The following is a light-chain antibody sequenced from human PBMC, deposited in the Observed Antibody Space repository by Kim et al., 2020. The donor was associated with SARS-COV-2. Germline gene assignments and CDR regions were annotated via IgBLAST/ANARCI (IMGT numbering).Light chain of an antibody. CDR3: QAWDSSTVV. CDR2: QDS. V-gene: IGLV3-1*01. CDR1: KLGDKY. Sequence: LTQPPSVSVSPGQTASITCSGDKLGDKYACWYQQKPGQSPVLVIYQDSKRPSGIPERFSGSNSGNTATLTISGTQAMDEADYYCQAWDSSTVVFGGGTQLTVL. J-gene: IGLJ2*01.